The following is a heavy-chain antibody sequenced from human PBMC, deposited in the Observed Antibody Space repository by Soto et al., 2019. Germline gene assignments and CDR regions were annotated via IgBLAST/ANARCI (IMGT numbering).Heavy chain of an antibody. J-gene: IGHJ5*02. CDR3: ARDQGDFWSGYYSGFDP. CDR2: INSDGSST. D-gene: IGHD3-3*01. CDR1: GFTFSSYW. Sequence: GGSLRLSCAASGFTFSSYWMHWVRQAPGKGLVWVSRINSDGSSTSYADSVKGRFTISRDNAKNTLYLQMNSLRAEDTAVYYCARDQGDFWSGYYSGFDPWGQGTLVTVSS. V-gene: IGHV3-74*01.